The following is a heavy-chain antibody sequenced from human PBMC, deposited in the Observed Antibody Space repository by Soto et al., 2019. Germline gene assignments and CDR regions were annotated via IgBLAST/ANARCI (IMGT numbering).Heavy chain of an antibody. Sequence: QVQLVQSGAEVKKPGASVKVSCKASGYTFTSYAMHWVRQAPGQRLEWMGWINDGNGNTKYSQKFQGRVTITRDTSASTAYMELSSLRSEDTAVYYCARPTEYSYGLGNAFDIWGQGTMVTVSS. J-gene: IGHJ3*02. CDR3: ARPTEYSYGLGNAFDI. V-gene: IGHV1-3*01. CDR2: INDGNGNT. D-gene: IGHD5-18*01. CDR1: GYTFTSYA.